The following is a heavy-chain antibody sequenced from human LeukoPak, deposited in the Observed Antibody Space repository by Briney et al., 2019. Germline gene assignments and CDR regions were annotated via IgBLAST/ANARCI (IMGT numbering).Heavy chain of an antibody. CDR3: ARGGPEYLSDY. CDR2: INPSGGSR. J-gene: IGHJ4*02. Sequence: ASVKVSCKVSGYTFTSYYMHWVRQAPGQGLEWMGIINPSGGSRSYAQKFQGRVTMTRDTSTSTVYMELSSLRSEDTAVYYCARGGPEYLSDYWGQGTLVTVSS. D-gene: IGHD2-2*02. CDR1: GYTFTSYY. V-gene: IGHV1-46*01.